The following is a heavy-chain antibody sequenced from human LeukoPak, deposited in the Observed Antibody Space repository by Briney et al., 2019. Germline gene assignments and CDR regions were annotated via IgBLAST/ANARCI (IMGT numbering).Heavy chain of an antibody. D-gene: IGHD1-7*01. Sequence: GGSLRLSCAASGFTFSSYWMHWVRQAPGKGLEWVSSISSSSSYIYYADSVKGRFTISRDNAKNSLYLQMNSLRAEDTAVYYCARDEVTGTLDYWGQGTLVTVSS. CDR1: GFTFSSYW. V-gene: IGHV3-21*01. CDR2: ISSSSSYI. CDR3: ARDEVTGTLDY. J-gene: IGHJ4*02.